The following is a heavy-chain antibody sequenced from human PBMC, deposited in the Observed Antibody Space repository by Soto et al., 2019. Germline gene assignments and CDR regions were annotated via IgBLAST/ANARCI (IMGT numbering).Heavy chain of an antibody. CDR2: ISGSGGST. D-gene: IGHD5-12*01. V-gene: IGHV3-23*01. CDR1: GFTFSSYA. CDR3: AKGIDSGYDFYNTH. Sequence: PGGSLRLSCAASGFTFSSYAMSWVRQAPGKGLEWVSAISGSGGSTYYADSVKGRFTISRDNSKNTLYLQMNSLRAEDTAVYYCAKGIDSGYDFYNTHWGQGTLVTVSS. J-gene: IGHJ4*02.